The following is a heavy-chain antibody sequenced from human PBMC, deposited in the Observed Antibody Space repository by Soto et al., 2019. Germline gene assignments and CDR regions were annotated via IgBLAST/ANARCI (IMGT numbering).Heavy chain of an antibody. D-gene: IGHD5-18*01. Sequence: PSETLSLTCAVYCGSFSGYYWSWIRQPPGKGLEWIGEINHSGSTNYNPSLKSRVTISVDTSKNQFSLKLSSVTAADTAVYYCARAGYSYGYNRPRYFDYWGQGTLVTVSS. CDR1: CGSFSGYY. V-gene: IGHV4-34*01. J-gene: IGHJ4*02. CDR3: ARAGYSYGYNRPRYFDY. CDR2: INHSGST.